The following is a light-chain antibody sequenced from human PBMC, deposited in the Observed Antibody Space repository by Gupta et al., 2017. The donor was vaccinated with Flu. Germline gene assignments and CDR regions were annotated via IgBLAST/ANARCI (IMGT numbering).Light chain of an antibody. Sequence: QSLLTQPPSASGTPGQRVTISCSGSSSNIGSNYVYWYQQLPGTAPKLLIYRNNQRPSGVPDRFAGSKSGTSASLAISGLRSEDEADDYCAAWDDSLSGQVFGGGTKLTVL. CDR3: AAWDDSLSGQV. CDR1: SSNIGSNY. V-gene: IGLV1-47*01. J-gene: IGLJ3*02. CDR2: RNN.